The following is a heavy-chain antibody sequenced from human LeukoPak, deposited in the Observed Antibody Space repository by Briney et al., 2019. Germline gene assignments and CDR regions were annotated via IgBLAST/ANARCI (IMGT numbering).Heavy chain of an antibody. CDR3: AREIRSGYYYYMDV. J-gene: IGHJ6*03. CDR2: MNPNSANT. CDR1: GYTFISYD. Sequence: ASVKVSCKASGYTFISYDINWVRQATGQGLEWVGWMNPNSANTGYAQKFQGRVTITRNTSISTAYMELSSLRSEDTAVYYCAREIRSGYYYYMDVWGKGTTVTVSS. V-gene: IGHV1-8*03.